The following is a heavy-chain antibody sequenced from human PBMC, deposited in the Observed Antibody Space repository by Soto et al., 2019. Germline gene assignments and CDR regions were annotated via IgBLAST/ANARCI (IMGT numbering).Heavy chain of an antibody. Sequence: XGSLKLSCSASGSTVSSNYMTWVRQAPGKGLEWVSVIYSGGSTYYADSVKGRFTISRDNSKNTLYLQMNSLRAEDTALYYCARDSRNRNFFDSWGQGTLVTVSS. CDR1: GSTVSSNY. V-gene: IGHV3-53*01. CDR3: ARDSRNRNFFDS. J-gene: IGHJ4*02. D-gene: IGHD2-2*01. CDR2: IYSGGST.